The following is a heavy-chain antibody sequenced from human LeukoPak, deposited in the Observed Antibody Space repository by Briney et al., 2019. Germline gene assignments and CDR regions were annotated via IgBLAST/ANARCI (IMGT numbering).Heavy chain of an antibody. Sequence: GGSLRLSCAASGFTVSSNYISWVRQAPGKGLEWVSIIYSGGSTYYADSVKGRFTISRDNSKNTVYLQMNSLRAEDTAVYYCAKDPYSGSYSHWFDPWGQGTLVTVSS. J-gene: IGHJ5*02. CDR3: AKDPYSGSYSHWFDP. V-gene: IGHV3-53*01. CDR1: GFTVSSNY. D-gene: IGHD1-26*01. CDR2: IYSGGST.